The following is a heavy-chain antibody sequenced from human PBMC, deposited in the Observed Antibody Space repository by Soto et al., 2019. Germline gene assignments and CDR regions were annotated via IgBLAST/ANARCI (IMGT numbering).Heavy chain of an antibody. CDR3: ARAPSP. CDR2: LYHSGST. J-gene: IGHJ5*02. V-gene: IGHV4-30-2*01. Sequence: TLSLSCAVSGTSISSYSWSWIRQPPGKGLAWIGYLYHSGSTYYNPSLKSRVTISVDRSKNQFPLKLSSVTAADTAVYYCARAPSPWGQGTLVTVSS. CDR1: GTSISSYS.